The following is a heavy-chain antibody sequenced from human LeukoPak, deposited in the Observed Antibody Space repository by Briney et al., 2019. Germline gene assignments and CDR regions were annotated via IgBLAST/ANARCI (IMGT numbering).Heavy chain of an antibody. CDR2: IYYTGST. J-gene: IGHJ5*02. CDR3: ASVLWFGELAANWFDP. D-gene: IGHD3-10*01. CDR1: GGSISTYY. V-gene: IGHV4-39*07. Sequence: SETLSLTCTVSGGSISTYYWGWIRQPPGKGLEWIGTIYYTGSTYYNRALKSRVTISVDTSKNQFSLKLNSVTAADTAVYYCASVLWFGELAANWFDPWGQGTLVTVSS.